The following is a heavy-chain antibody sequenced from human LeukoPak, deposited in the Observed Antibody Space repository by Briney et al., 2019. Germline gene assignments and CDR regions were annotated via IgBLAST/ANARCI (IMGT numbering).Heavy chain of an antibody. J-gene: IGHJ5*02. Sequence: GGSLRLSCAASGFTFSSYSMNWVRQAPGKGLEWVAFIRYDGSNKYYADSVKGRFTISRDNSKNTLYLQMNSLRAEDTAVYYCAKDLRGSYSGWFDPWGQGTLVTVSS. CDR3: AKDLRGSYSGWFDP. CDR1: GFTFSSYS. CDR2: IRYDGSNK. D-gene: IGHD1-26*01. V-gene: IGHV3-30*02.